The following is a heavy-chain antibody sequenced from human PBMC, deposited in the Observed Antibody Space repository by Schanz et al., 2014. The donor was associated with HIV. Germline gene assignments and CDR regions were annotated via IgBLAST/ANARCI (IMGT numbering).Heavy chain of an antibody. CDR2: ISYDADNK. Sequence: VQLVESGGGLVKPGGSLRLSCAASGFTFSNYAMSWVRQAPGKGLEWMAVISYDADNKYYADSLKGRFTISRDNSNNTVYLQMNSLRAEDTAVYYCAKGLYYGGRNQKWHFVFWGRGTLVSVSS. CDR1: GFTFSNYA. J-gene: IGHJ2*01. D-gene: IGHD3-10*01. CDR3: AKGLYYGGRNQKWHFVF. V-gene: IGHV3-30*18.